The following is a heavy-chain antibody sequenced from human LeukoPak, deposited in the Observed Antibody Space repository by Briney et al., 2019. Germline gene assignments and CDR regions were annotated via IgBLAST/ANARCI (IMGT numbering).Heavy chain of an antibody. D-gene: IGHD4-23*01. CDR3: ARVGVDYSGNVLKYFFDY. V-gene: IGHV4-59*01. CDR1: GGSISSYQ. Sequence: SETLSLTCAVSGGSISSYQWSWIRQPSGKGLEWIGNIYDSGSANYNPSLKSRVVISVDTSRNQISLNLTPVTAADTAVYYCARVGVDYSGNVLKYFFDYWGQGTLVTVSS. J-gene: IGHJ4*02. CDR2: IYDSGSA.